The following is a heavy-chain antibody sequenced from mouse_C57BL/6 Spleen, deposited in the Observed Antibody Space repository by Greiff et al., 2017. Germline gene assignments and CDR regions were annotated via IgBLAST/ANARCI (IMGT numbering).Heavy chain of an antibody. CDR1: GYAFSSYW. J-gene: IGHJ4*01. D-gene: IGHD2-1*01. Sequence: VQLVESGAELVKPGASVKISCKASGYAFSSYWMNWVKQRPGKGLEWIGQIYPGDGDTNYNGKFKGKATLTADKSSSTAYMPLSSLTSEDSAVYFCARIPLLAPMDYWGQGTSVTVSS. CDR3: ARIPLLAPMDY. V-gene: IGHV1-80*01. CDR2: IYPGDGDT.